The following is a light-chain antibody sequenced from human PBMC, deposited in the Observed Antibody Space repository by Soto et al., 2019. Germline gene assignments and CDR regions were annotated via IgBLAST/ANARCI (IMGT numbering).Light chain of an antibody. CDR1: SSNIGTNT. CDR2: SND. V-gene: IGLV1-44*01. J-gene: IGLJ2*01. CDR3: EAWDDSRYGAV. Sequence: QSVLTQPPSASGTPGQGVTISCSGSSSNIGTNTVNWYKQLPGTAPKLLIYSNDLRPSGVPDRSSGSKSGTSASLAISGLQSEDEADYYCEAWDDSRYGAVFGGGTKLTVL.